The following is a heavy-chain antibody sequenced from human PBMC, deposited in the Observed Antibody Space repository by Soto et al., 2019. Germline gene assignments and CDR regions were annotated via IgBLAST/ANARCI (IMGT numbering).Heavy chain of an antibody. CDR1: GGSISSGGYY. CDR2: IYYSGST. Sequence: QVQLQESGPGLVKPSQTLSLTCTVSGGSISSGGYYWSWIRQHPGKGLEWIGYIYYSGSTYYNPSLKSRVTILVDTSKNQFSLKLSSVTAADTAVYYCARVPFTIFGVVIAFDPWGQGTLVTVSS. CDR3: ARVPFTIFGVVIAFDP. V-gene: IGHV4-31*03. J-gene: IGHJ5*02. D-gene: IGHD3-3*01.